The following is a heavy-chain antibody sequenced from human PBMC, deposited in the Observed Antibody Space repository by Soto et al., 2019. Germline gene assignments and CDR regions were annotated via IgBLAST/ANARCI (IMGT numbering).Heavy chain of an antibody. J-gene: IGHJ5*02. D-gene: IGHD2-2*01. CDR2: IYPGDSDT. Sequence: SLXXSCTGXGXSFTSYXXXXXRQIPGKGLEWMGIIYPGDSDTRYSPSFQGQVTISADKSITTVYLQWSSLKASDTAMYYCARGYCTTTICDPWFDPWGQGTLVTVSS. V-gene: IGHV5-51*01. CDR1: GXSFTSYX. CDR3: ARGYCTTTICDPWFDP.